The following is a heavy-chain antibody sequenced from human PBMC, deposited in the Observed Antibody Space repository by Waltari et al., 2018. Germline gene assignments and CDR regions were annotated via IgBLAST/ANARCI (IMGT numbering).Heavy chain of an antibody. Sequence: EVQLVESGGGLVKPGGSLRLSCAASGFTFNTYTMNWVRQAPGKGLEWCSSISSTSSEIYYADSVKGRFTISRDNAKSSLYLQLNSLRAEDTAVYYCAGGYSSYYGMDVWGQGTTVTVSS. V-gene: IGHV3-21*02. CDR2: ISSTSSEI. CDR1: GFTFNTYT. CDR3: AGGYSSYYGMDV. J-gene: IGHJ6*02. D-gene: IGHD6-13*01.